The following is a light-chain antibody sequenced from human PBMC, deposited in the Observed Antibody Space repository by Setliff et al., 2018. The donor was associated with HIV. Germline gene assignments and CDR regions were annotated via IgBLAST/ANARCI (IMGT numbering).Light chain of an antibody. CDR3: SSYAGSTV. Sequence: ALTQPPSASGSPGQSVTISCSGTISDVNGYNYVSWYQQHPGKAPKLVIFDVDKRPSGVPDRFSGSKSGNTASLTVSGLQAEDEADYYCSSYAGSTVFGTGTKV. CDR1: ISDVNGYNY. J-gene: IGLJ1*01. CDR2: DVD. V-gene: IGLV2-8*01.